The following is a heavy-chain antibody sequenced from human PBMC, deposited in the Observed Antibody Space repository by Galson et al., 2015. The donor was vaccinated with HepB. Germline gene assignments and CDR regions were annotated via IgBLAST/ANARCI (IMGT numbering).Heavy chain of an antibody. CDR3: ARDSCSSTSCYRPYYYGMDV. V-gene: IGHV1-18*04. D-gene: IGHD2-2*02. CDR1: GYTFTSYG. Sequence: SVKVSCKASGYTFTSYGISWVRQAPGQGLEWMGWISAYNGNTNYAQKLQGRVTMTTDTSTSTAYMELRSLRSDDTAVYYCARDSCSSTSCYRPYYYGMDVWGQGTTVTVSS. CDR2: ISAYNGNT. J-gene: IGHJ6*02.